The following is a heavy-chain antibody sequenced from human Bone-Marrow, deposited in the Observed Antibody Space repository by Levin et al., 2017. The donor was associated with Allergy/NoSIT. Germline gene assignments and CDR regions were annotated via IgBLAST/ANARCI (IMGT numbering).Heavy chain of an antibody. V-gene: IGHV3-13*01. Sequence: ETLSLTCAASEFTFSSYDMHWVRQATGKGLEWVSTIDTAGDTYYPGSVKGRFTISRENAKNSLYLQMNSLRVGDTAVYYCASGHRESFDDWGQGTLVTVSS. D-gene: IGHD1-26*01. CDR3: ASGHRESFDD. CDR2: IDTAGDT. J-gene: IGHJ4*02. CDR1: EFTFSSYD.